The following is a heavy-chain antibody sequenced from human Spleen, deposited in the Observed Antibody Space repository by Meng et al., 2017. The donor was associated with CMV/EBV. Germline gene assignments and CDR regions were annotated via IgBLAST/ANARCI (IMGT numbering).Heavy chain of an antibody. CDR2: IFYSGTT. CDR3: ARTNYGHFDY. Sequence: QLHLERSGPGLVRPSDTLSLTCTFSGGSISSFSYFWAWIRQHPGKGLEWIGSIFYSGTTYYNPSLKSRVTISLDTSENQFSLKLSSVTAADTAVYYCARTNYGHFDYWGQGTLVTVSS. D-gene: IGHD4-17*01. V-gene: IGHV4-39*07. J-gene: IGHJ4*02. CDR1: GGSISSFSYF.